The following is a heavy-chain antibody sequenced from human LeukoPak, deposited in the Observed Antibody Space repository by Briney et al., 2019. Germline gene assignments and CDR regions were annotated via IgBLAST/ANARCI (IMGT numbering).Heavy chain of an antibody. J-gene: IGHJ5*02. CDR3: ARVGCSGGSCYPRFDP. CDR1: GTFSSYA. Sequence: GTFSSYAIGWVRQGPGLGLRCMGRIIPVFGTAKYAQKFQGRVTITTDESTSTAYMGLSSLRSEDTAVYYCARVGCSGGSCYPRFDPWGQGTLVTVSS. V-gene: IGHV1-69*05. D-gene: IGHD2-15*01. CDR2: IIPVFGTA.